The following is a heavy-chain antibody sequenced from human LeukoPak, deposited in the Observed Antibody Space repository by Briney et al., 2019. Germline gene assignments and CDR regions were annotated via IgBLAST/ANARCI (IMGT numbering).Heavy chain of an antibody. V-gene: IGHV1-18*01. D-gene: IGHD3-3*01. CDR2: INPNSGGT. J-gene: IGHJ5*02. CDR1: GYTFTSYG. CDR3: ARDPTVITSSRITVFGVAKGPHNWFDP. Sequence: ASVKVSCKASGYTFTSYGISWVRQAPGQGLEWMGWINPNSGGTNYAQKFQGRVTMTSDTSTRTVYMELSSLRSEDTAMYYCARDPTVITSSRITVFGVAKGPHNWFDPWGQGTLVTVSS.